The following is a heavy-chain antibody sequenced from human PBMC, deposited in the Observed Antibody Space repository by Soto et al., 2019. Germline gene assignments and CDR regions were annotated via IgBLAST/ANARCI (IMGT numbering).Heavy chain of an antibody. CDR1: GFTFGDYT. V-gene: IGHV3-49*03. J-gene: IGHJ6*02. CDR3: ASDLASYDNDEFYGMDG. CDR2: IRSKAYGATT. D-gene: IGHD3-3*02. Sequence: PGGSLRLSCVASGFTFGDYTMSWFRQAPGGGLEWVSFIRSKAYGATTEYAASVKGRFTISRDDSKSIAYLQMNSLKSEDTAVYYCASDLASYDNDEFYGMDGWGQGNTVTVSS.